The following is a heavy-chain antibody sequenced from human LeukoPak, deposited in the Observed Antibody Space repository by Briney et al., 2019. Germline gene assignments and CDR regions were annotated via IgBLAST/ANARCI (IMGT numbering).Heavy chain of an antibody. V-gene: IGHV3-23*01. CDR1: GITLDSFA. CDR2: ISGSGGST. D-gene: IGHD2-8*01. Sequence: GGSLRLSCAASGITLDSFAMSWVRQAPGKGLEWVSAISGSGGSTYYADSVKGRFTISRDNSKNTLYLQMNSLRAEDTAVYYCAKRWYYFDYWGQGTLVTVSS. CDR3: AKRWYYFDY. J-gene: IGHJ4*02.